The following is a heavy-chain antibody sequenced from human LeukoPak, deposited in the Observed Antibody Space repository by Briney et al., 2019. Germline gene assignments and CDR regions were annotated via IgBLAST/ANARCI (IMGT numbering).Heavy chain of an antibody. CDR3: AKGGKSIAAAAPDY. CDR1: GFTFDTYA. CDR2: ISDSGGST. V-gene: IGHV3-23*01. Sequence: PGGSLRLSCAASGFTFDTYALSWVRQAPGKGLQWVSSISDSGGSTYYAGSVKGRFTISRDNSKNTLYLQMNSLRAEDTAVYYCAKGGKSIAAAAPDYWGQGTLVTVSS. J-gene: IGHJ4*02. D-gene: IGHD6-13*01.